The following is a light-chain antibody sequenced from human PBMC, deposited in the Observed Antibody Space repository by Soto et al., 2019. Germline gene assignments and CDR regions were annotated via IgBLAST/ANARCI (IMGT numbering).Light chain of an antibody. V-gene: IGLV2-14*01. CDR1: SSDVGGYNY. CDR3: SSYTSSSTLV. Sequence: QSALTQPASVSGSPGQSITISCTGTSSDVGGYNYVSWYQQHPGKAPKLMICEVSNRPSGVSNRFSGSKSGNTASLTISGLQAEDEADYYCSSYTSSSTLVFGTWTKLTVL. CDR2: EVS. J-gene: IGLJ1*01.